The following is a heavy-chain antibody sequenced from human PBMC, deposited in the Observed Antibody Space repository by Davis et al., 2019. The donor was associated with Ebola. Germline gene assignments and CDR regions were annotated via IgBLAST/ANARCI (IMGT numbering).Heavy chain of an antibody. CDR1: GFTFSNYW. J-gene: IGHJ4*02. V-gene: IGHV3-48*03. D-gene: IGHD6-19*01. Sequence: GESLKISCAASGFTFSNYWMHWVRQAPGKGLEWVSYISSSGRTIYYADAVKGRFTISTDNAKNSLFLQMNSLRAEDTAVYYCARGGRSAWYEYYFDYWGQGTLVTVSS. CDR3: ARGGRSAWYEYYFDY. CDR2: ISSSGRTI.